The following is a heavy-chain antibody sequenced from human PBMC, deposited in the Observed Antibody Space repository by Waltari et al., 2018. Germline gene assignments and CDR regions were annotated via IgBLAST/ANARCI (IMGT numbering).Heavy chain of an antibody. CDR3: ASLVVVVAATGTNAFDI. CDR1: GGTFNNYA. V-gene: IGHV1-46*02. Sequence: QVQLVQSGAEVKKPGSSVKISCKASGGTFNNYAVDWVRQAPGQGLEWMGIINPSGGSTSYAQKFQGRVTMTRDTSTSTVYMELSSLRSEDTAVYYCASLVVVVAATGTNAFDIWGQGTMVTVSS. CDR2: INPSGGST. J-gene: IGHJ3*02. D-gene: IGHD2-15*01.